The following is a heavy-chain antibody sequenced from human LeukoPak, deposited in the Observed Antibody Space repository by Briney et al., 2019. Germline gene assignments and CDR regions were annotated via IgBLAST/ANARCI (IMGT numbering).Heavy chain of an antibody. D-gene: IGHD3-10*01. CDR3: ATLGEFPFDY. V-gene: IGHV4-38-2*01. J-gene: IGHJ4*02. CDR1: SYSINSGNS. CDR2: IYHRAGT. Sequence: SETLSLTCAGPSYSINSGNSWGWIRQPPGEGLEWIGGIYHRAGTSFSNPSLQSRLTISVDTSKNQFSLKLSSVTAADTAVYYCATLGEFPFDYWGQGTLVTVSS.